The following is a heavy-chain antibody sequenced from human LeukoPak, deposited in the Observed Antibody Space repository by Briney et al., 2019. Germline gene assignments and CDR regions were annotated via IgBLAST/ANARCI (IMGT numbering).Heavy chain of an antibody. V-gene: IGHV4-34*01. CDR3: ASNLLQMHNAYEYYYDSSGWSY. CDR1: GGSFSGYY. D-gene: IGHD3-22*01. J-gene: IGHJ4*02. CDR2: INHSGST. Sequence: SETLSLTCAVYGGSFSGYYWSWIRQPPGKGLEWIGEINHSGSTNYNPSLKSRVTISVDTSKNLFSLKLSSVTAADTAVYYCASNLLQMHNAYEYYYDSSGWSYWGQGTLVTVSS.